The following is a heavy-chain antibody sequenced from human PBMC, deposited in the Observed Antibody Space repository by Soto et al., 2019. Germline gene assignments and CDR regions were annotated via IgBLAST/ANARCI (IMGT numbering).Heavy chain of an antibody. CDR3: AKDRGSPPLHDAFDI. Sequence: PGGSLRLSCAASGFTFSSYAMSWVRQAPGKGLEWISAISGSGGSTYYADSVKGRFAISRDNSKNTLYLQMNSLRAEDTAVYYCAKDRGSPPLHDAFDIWGQGTMVTVSS. CDR1: GFTFSSYA. J-gene: IGHJ3*02. D-gene: IGHD1-26*01. CDR2: ISGSGGST. V-gene: IGHV3-23*01.